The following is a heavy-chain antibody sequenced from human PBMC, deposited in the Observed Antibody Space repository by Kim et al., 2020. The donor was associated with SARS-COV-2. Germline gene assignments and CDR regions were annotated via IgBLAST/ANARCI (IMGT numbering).Heavy chain of an antibody. J-gene: IGHJ4*02. D-gene: IGHD3-9*01. Sequence: SETLSLTCTVSGGSISSSSYYWGWIRQPPGKGLEWIGSIYYSGSTYYNPSLKSRVTISVDTSKYQFSLKLSSVTAADTAVYYCARHPKGYVLRYFDWLNYFDYWGQGTLVTVSS. V-gene: IGHV4-39*01. CDR3: ARHPKGYVLRYFDWLNYFDY. CDR2: IYYSGST. CDR1: GGSISSSSYY.